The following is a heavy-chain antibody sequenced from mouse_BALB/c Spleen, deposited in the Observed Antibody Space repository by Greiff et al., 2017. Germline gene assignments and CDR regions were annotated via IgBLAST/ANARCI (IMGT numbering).Heavy chain of an antibody. D-gene: IGHD4-1*01. CDR3: ARTLLTGTGAMDY. CDR1: GFSLTSYG. J-gene: IGHJ4*01. CDR2: IWSGGST. V-gene: IGHV2-2*02. Sequence: VKLQESGPGLVQPSQSLSITCTVSGFSLTSYGVHWVRQSPGKGLEWLGVIWSGGSTDYNAAFISRLSISKDNSKSQVFFKMNSLQANDTAIYYCARTLLTGTGAMDYWGQGTSVTVSS.